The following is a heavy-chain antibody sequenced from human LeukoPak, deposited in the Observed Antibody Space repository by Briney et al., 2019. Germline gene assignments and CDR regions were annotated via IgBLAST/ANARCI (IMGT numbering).Heavy chain of an antibody. V-gene: IGHV1-46*01. CDR3: ARTYSSGWPLEWGYYYYYMDV. CDR2: INPTAGNT. CDR1: GYTFSNYY. Sequence: GASVKVSCKASGYTFSNYYLHWVRQAPGQGLEWMGLINPTAGNTYYAQKFQGRVTMTRDTSTSTVYMELSSLRSEDTAVYYCARTYSSGWPLEWGYYYYYMDVWGKGTTVTVSS. J-gene: IGHJ6*03. D-gene: IGHD6-19*01.